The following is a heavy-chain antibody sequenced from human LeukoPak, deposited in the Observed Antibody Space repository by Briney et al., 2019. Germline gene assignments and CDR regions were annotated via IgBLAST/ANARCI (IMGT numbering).Heavy chain of an antibody. CDR1: GGTFSSYA. V-gene: IGHV1-69*01. D-gene: IGHD5-24*01. Sequence: ASVKVSCKASGGTFSSYAISWVRQAPGQGLEWMGGIIPIFGTANYAQKFQGRVTITADESTSTAYMELSSLRSEDTAVYYCARDPEMATILPENYGMDVWGQGTTVTVS. J-gene: IGHJ6*02. CDR2: IIPIFGTA. CDR3: ARDPEMATILPENYGMDV.